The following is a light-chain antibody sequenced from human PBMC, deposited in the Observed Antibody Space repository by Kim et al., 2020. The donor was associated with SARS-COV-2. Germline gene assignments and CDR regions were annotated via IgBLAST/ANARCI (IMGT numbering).Light chain of an antibody. CDR3: QQYNRWPLT. J-gene: IGKJ4*01. CDR1: QTVSSN. Sequence: VSPGESATLSCRASQTVSSNLAWYQQKPGQTPRLLIYDASTRATGIPTRFSGSGSGTEFTLTISSLQSEDFAVYYCQQYNRWPLTFGGGTKVDIK. V-gene: IGKV3-15*01. CDR2: DAS.